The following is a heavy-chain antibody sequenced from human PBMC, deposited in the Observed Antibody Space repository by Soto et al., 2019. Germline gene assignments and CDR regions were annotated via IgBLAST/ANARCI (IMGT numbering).Heavy chain of an antibody. CDR2: IYYNGKI. CDR3: ARPKPQIATLDY. V-gene: IGHV4-30-4*01. Sequence: SETLSLTCTVSGASIISDDYYWSWIRQPPGGGLEWVGYIYYNGKIYYNPALQSRATISADASKSQFSLKLTSVTAADTAVYYCARPKPQIATLDYWTQGTLVTVS. CDR1: GASIISDDYY. J-gene: IGHJ4*02. D-gene: IGHD2-21*01.